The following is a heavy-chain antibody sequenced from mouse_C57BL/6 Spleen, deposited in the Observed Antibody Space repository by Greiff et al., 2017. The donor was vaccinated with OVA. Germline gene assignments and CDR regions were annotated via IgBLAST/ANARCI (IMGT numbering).Heavy chain of an antibody. J-gene: IGHJ2*01. D-gene: IGHD2-1*01. CDR1: GYTFTSYW. CDR3: ARSDYGNYVDY. V-gene: IGHV1-69*01. Sequence: VQLQQPGAELVMPGASVKLSCKASGYTFTSYWMHWVKQRPGQGLEWIGEIDPSDSYTNYNQKFKGKSTLSVDKSSSTAYMQLSSLTSDDSAVYYCARSDYGNYVDYWGQGTTLTVSS. CDR2: IDPSDSYT.